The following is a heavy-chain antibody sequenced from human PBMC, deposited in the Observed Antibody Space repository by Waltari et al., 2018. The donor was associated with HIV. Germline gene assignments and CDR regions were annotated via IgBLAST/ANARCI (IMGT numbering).Heavy chain of an antibody. Sequence: QVQLRESGPGLVKASETLSLTCTVSGGSVAGRSWGWIRQPPGKGLEWIGYSSTRGCASCNTFLKSRVTISVDTSKNQVSLNLDSVTAADTAVYFCARDNMGSLDYWGQGTLVLVSS. CDR3: ARDNMGSLDY. D-gene: IGHD3-10*01. CDR2: SSTRGCA. J-gene: IGHJ4*02. CDR1: GGSVAGRS. V-gene: IGHV4-59*02.